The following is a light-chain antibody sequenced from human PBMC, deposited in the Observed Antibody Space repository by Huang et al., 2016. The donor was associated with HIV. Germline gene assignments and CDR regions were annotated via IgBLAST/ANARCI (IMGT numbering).Light chain of an antibody. Sequence: DIVMTQSPATLSLSPGDRATLSCQASQSVSNNLAWFQHKPGQAPRLLIYAASIRPSDIPDMFSVSGSGTEFTLTISSLQSEDFAVYYCQQYSNWPPWTFGQGTRVEIK. CDR2: AAS. CDR1: QSVSNN. V-gene: IGKV3-15*01. CDR3: QQYSNWPPWT. J-gene: IGKJ1*01.